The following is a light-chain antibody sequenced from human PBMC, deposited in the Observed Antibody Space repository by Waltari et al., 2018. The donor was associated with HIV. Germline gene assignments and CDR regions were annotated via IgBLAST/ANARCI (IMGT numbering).Light chain of an antibody. CDR2: LSTNGSH. CDR3: QTWGTGIVV. CDR1: SGHTNYA. J-gene: IGLJ2*01. V-gene: IGLV4-69*01. Sequence: QVVLTQSPSASASLGASVKLTCTLSSGHTNYAIAWHQQQPEKGPRYLVRLSTNGSHTKGDGIPDRFSGSSSGAERYLTISSLQSEDEADYYCQTWGTGIVVFGGGTKLTVL.